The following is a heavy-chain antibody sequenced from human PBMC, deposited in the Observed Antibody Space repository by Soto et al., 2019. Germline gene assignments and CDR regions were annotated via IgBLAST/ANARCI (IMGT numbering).Heavy chain of an antibody. V-gene: IGHV3-23*01. CDR3: AKMRGMEVWDYSLDY. Sequence: EVQLLESGGDLVQPGGSLRLSCAASGFTFSSFAMSWVRQAPGKGLEWVSRVFGHGGGPDYADSVKGRFTISRDNSKNTLFLQMSSLRVDDTAIYYCAKMRGMEVWDYSLDYWGQGTVVTVSS. CDR1: GFTFSSFA. CDR2: VFGHGGGP. J-gene: IGHJ4*02. D-gene: IGHD2-21*01.